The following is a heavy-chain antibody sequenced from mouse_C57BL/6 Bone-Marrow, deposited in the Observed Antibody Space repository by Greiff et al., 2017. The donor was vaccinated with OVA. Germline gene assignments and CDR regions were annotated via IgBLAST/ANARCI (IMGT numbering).Heavy chain of an antibody. CDR3: ASVGGHNYDYYYAMDD. CDR2: IYPGDGDT. Sequence: VQLQQSGPELVKPGASVKISCKASGYAFSSSWMNWVKQRPGKGLEWIGRIYPGDGDTNYNGKFKGKATLTADKSSSTAYMQLSSLTSEDSAVYFCASVGGHNYDYYYAMDDWGQGTSVTVSS. CDR1: GYAFSSSW. D-gene: IGHD1-1*01. J-gene: IGHJ4*01. V-gene: IGHV1-82*01.